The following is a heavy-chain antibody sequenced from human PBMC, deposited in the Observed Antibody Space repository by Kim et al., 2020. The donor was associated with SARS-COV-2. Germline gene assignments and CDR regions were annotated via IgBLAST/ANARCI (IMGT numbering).Heavy chain of an antibody. CDR1: GFTFSSYS. CDR3: ARMGYGSGSYYNLRPA. CDR2: ISSSSSTI. J-gene: IGHJ5*02. D-gene: IGHD3-10*01. V-gene: IGHV3-48*02. Sequence: GGSLRLSCAASGFTFSSYSMNWVRQAPGKGLEWVSYISSSSSTIYYADSVKGRFTISRDNAKNSLYLQMNSLRDEDTAVYYCARMGYGSGSYYNLRPAWGQGTLVTVSS.